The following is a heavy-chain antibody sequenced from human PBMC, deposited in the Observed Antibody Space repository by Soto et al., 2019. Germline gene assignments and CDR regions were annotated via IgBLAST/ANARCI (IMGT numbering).Heavy chain of an antibody. D-gene: IGHD4-17*01. CDR1: GFTFRTSV. CDR2: IWYDGTNE. J-gene: IGHJ4*02. CDR3: ARETGDYSHDY. Sequence: QVQLVESGGGVVQPGRSLRLSCAASGFTFRTSVMHWVRQAPGKGLEWVAVIWYDGTNEKYADSVRGRFSISRNISRNTLYLHMNSLRAEDTAVYYCARETGDYSHDYWGQGTLVTVSS. V-gene: IGHV3-33*01.